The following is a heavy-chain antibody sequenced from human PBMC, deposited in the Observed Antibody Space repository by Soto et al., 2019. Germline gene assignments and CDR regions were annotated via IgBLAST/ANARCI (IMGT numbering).Heavy chain of an antibody. D-gene: IGHD3-16*01. CDR3: FGGNGGPQ. V-gene: IGHV3-7*03. CDR2: IKPDGSAT. J-gene: IGHJ4*02. CDR1: DFTFRNYW. Sequence: LRLSCATSDFTFRNYWMNWVRQAPGKGLEWVANIKPDGSATNYVGSVKGRFTISRDNVRNSVSLQMNSLRVEDTAVYFCFGGNGGPQWGQGTLVTVSS.